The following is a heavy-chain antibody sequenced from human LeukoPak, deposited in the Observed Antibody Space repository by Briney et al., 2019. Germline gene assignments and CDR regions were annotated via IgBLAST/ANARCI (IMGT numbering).Heavy chain of an antibody. V-gene: IGHV3-7*01. CDR1: GFPFSSYW. J-gene: IGHJ4*02. Sequence: GGSLRLSCVASGFPFSSYWMTWVRQAPGKGLEWVANIKQDGSKKSYVDSVKGRSTISRDNAKNSLYLQMNSLRAEDTAVYYCVRDGNYYDSSGYYYYFDYWGQGTLVTVSS. D-gene: IGHD3-22*01. CDR3: VRDGNYYDSSGYYYYFDY. CDR2: IKQDGSKK.